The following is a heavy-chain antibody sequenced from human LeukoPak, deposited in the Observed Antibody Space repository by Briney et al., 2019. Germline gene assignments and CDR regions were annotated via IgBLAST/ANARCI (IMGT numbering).Heavy chain of an antibody. Sequence: PSETLSLTCTVSGYSISSGSYYWSWIRQPAGKGLEWIGRIYTSGSTNYNPSLKSRVTISVDTSKNQFSLKLSSVTAADTAVYYCARDGYYYYMDVWGKGTTVTISS. CDR2: IYTSGST. CDR1: GYSISSGSYY. V-gene: IGHV4-61*02. CDR3: ARDGYYYYMDV. J-gene: IGHJ6*03.